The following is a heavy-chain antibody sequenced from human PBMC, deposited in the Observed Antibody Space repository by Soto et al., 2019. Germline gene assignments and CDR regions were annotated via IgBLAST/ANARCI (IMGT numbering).Heavy chain of an antibody. Sequence: SVKVSCKASGGTFSSYAISWVRQAPGQGLEWMGGIIPIFGTANYAQKFQGRVTITADESTSTAYMELSSLRSEDTAVYYCAKAPRWELNYFDYWGQGTLVTVSS. CDR1: GGTFSSYA. J-gene: IGHJ4*02. CDR3: AKAPRWELNYFDY. CDR2: IIPIFGTA. D-gene: IGHD1-26*01. V-gene: IGHV1-69*13.